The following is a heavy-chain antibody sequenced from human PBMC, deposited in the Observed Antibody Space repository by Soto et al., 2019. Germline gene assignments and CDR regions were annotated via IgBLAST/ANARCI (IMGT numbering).Heavy chain of an antibody. CDR1: GASITGSDW. V-gene: IGHV4-4*02. Sequence: PSETLSLTCTVSGASITGSDWWSWVRQTPEKGLEWIGEIYHSGTTNYHPSLKSRVTISQGKSKNQFSLNLTSVTAADTAVYSCVRMSVVGYFDYWGRG. J-gene: IGHJ4*02. D-gene: IGHD3-22*01. CDR2: IYHSGTT. CDR3: VRMSVVGYFDY.